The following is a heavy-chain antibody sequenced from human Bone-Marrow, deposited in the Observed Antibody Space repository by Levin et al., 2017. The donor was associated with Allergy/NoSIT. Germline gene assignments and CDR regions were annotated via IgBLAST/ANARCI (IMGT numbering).Heavy chain of an antibody. V-gene: IGHV3-23*01. J-gene: IGHJ6*02. Sequence: AGESLKISCAASGFTFSSHTMSWVRQAPGKGLEWVSGISGSGDSTYYADSVKGRFTISRDNSKSTLYLQMDSLRVEDTAGYFCANHYYDVLTGYHYAMDVWGQGTTVSV. CDR1: GFTFSSHT. CDR3: ANHYYDVLTGYHYAMDV. CDR2: ISGSGDST. D-gene: IGHD3-9*01.